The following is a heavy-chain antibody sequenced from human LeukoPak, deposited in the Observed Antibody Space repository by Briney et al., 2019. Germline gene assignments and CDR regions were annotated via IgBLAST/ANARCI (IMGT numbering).Heavy chain of an antibody. CDR2: IDHSGST. CDR1: GGSFSSYY. Sequence: SETLSLTCTVSGGSFSSYYWTWIRQPPGKGLEWIGYIDHSGSTNYNPSLKSRVSISSDTSKNQFSLELSSVTAADTAVYYCARLKATVSIHAYFDSWGQETLVTVSS. V-gene: IGHV4-59*01. CDR3: ARLKATVSIHAYFDS. D-gene: IGHD4-17*01. J-gene: IGHJ4*02.